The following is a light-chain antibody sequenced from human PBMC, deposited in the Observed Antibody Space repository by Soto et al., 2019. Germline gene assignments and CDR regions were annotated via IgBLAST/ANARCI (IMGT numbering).Light chain of an antibody. CDR3: QQYNSQGT. V-gene: IGKV1-5*01. J-gene: IGKJ1*01. CDR1: QSINSW. Sequence: GDRVTITCRASQSINSWLAWYQQKPGKVPKLLIYDASSLESGVPSRFSGSGSGTEFTLTISSLQPDDFATYYCQQYNSQGTFGQGTKV. CDR2: DAS.